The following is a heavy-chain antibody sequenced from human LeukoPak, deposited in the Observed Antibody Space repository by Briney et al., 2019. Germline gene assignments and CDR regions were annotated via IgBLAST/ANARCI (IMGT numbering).Heavy chain of an antibody. CDR1: GASISSTSYY. CDR3: ARGVVIAPQTFDY. D-gene: IGHD2-21*01. J-gene: IGHJ4*02. Sequence: SDTLSLTCTVSGASISSTSYYWGWIRQPPGKGLEWIGYIYYSGSTNYNPSLKSRVTISVDTSKNQFSLKLSSVTAADTAVYYCARGVVIAPQTFDYWGQGTLVTVSS. V-gene: IGHV4-61*05. CDR2: IYYSGST.